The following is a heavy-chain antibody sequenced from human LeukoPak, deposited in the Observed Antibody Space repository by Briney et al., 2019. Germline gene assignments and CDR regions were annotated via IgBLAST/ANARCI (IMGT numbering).Heavy chain of an antibody. CDR2: IHYSGST. V-gene: IGHV4-39*01. Sequence: SETLSLTCTVSGGSIDNSHYYWGWIRQPPGEGLEWIASIHYSGSTHYNPSLKSRVTTSVDTSKNQFSLKLSSVTAADTAVYYCVRLASGLIDYWGQGTLVTVSS. CDR1: GGSIDNSHYY. CDR3: VRLASGLIDY. D-gene: IGHD6-19*01. J-gene: IGHJ4*02.